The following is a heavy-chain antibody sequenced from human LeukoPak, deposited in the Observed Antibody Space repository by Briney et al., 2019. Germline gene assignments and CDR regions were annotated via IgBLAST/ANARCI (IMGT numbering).Heavy chain of an antibody. CDR2: ISSSSRTI. CDR3: AREWWYSGSYYAFDI. Sequence: GGSLRLSCAASGLTFSSYSMNWVRQAPGKGLEWVSYISSSSRTIYYADSVKCRFTISRDNAKNSLYVQMNSLRAEDTAVYYCAREWWYSGSYYAFDIWGKGTMVTVSS. V-gene: IGHV3-48*01. CDR1: GLTFSSYS. J-gene: IGHJ3*02. D-gene: IGHD1-26*01.